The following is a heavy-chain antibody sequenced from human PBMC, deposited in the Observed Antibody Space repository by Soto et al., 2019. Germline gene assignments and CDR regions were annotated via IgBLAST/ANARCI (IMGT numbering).Heavy chain of an antibody. V-gene: IGHV4-38-2*02. J-gene: IGHJ4*02. Sequence: SETLSLTCTVSGYSIISGYYWGWIRQPPGKGLEYIGNIYHSGSTYYNPSLESRVTISVDTSKKQFALNLRSVTAADTAVYYCARNDGGDFSFDYWGPGTLVTVSS. CDR1: GYSIISGYY. D-gene: IGHD2-21*02. CDR2: IYHSGST. CDR3: ARNDGGDFSFDY.